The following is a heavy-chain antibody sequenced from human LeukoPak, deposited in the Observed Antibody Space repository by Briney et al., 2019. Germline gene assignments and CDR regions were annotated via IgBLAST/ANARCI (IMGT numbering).Heavy chain of an antibody. Sequence: GGSLRLSCAASGFTFRTYDMHWVRQVAGKSLEWGSAIATGGDTYYAGSVKGRFTISREDAKNSLYLQMNSLRAGDTAVYYCIRGGDGFDPWGQGTLVTVSS. CDR1: GFTFRTYD. J-gene: IGHJ5*02. D-gene: IGHD3-16*01. CDR2: IATGGDT. CDR3: IRGGDGFDP. V-gene: IGHV3-13*01.